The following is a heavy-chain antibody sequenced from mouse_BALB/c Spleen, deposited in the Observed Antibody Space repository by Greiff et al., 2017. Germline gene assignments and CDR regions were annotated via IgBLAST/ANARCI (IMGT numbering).Heavy chain of an antibody. D-gene: IGHD1-2*01. CDR3: ASTLLRPWFAY. CDR1: GYSITSDYA. J-gene: IGHJ3*01. V-gene: IGHV3-2*02. Sequence: EGKLVESGPGLVKPSQSLSLTCTVTGYSITSDYAWNWIRQFPGNKLEWMGYISYSGSTSYNPSLKSRISITRDTSKSQFFLQLNSVTTEDTATYYCASTLLRPWFAYWGQGTLVTVSA. CDR2: ISYSGST.